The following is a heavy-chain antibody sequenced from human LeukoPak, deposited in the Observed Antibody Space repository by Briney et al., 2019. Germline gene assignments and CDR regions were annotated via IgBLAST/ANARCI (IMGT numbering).Heavy chain of an antibody. CDR1: DYTFTSYD. CDR3: ARVRVATIGAYYYYAMDV. Sequence: ASVKVSCKASDYTFTSYDISWVRQAPGQGLESMGWISAYNGNTNYALKFQDRVTMTTDTSASTAYMGLWSLRSDDTAVYYCARVRVATIGAYYYYAMDVWGQGTTVTVSS. CDR2: ISAYNGNT. D-gene: IGHD5-12*01. J-gene: IGHJ6*02. V-gene: IGHV1-18*01.